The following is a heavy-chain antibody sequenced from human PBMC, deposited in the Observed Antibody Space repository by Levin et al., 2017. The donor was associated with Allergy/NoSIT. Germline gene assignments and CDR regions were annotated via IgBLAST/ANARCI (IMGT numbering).Heavy chain of an antibody. CDR2: IIPILGIA. V-gene: IGHV1-69*02. D-gene: IGHD3-10*01. CDR1: GGTFSSYT. Sequence: GGSLRLSCKASGGTFSSYTISWVRQAPGQGLEWMGRIIPILGIANYAQKFQGRVTITADKSTSTAYMELSSLRSEDTAVYYCASEYYYGSGSYYRGYYYYYMDVWGKGTTVTVSS. CDR3: ASEYYYGSGSYYRGYYYYYMDV. J-gene: IGHJ6*03.